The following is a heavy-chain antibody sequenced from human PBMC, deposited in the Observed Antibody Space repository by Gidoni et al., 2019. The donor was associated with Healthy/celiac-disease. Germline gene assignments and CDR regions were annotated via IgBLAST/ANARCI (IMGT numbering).Heavy chain of an antibody. CDR3: AREAQLWYHVDY. CDR2: INPSGGST. V-gene: IGHV1-46*01. CDR1: GYTFTSYY. J-gene: IGHJ4*02. Sequence: QVQLVQSGAEVKKPAASVKVSCQASGYTFTSYYMPWVRQAPGQGLEWMGIINPSGGSTSYAQKFQGRVTMTRDTSTSTVYMELSSLRSEDTAVYYCAREAQLWYHVDYWGQGTLVTVSS. D-gene: IGHD6-13*01.